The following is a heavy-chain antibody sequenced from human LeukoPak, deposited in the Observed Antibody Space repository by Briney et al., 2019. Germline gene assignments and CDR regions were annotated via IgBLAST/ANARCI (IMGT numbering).Heavy chain of an antibody. CDR2: IYHSGST. D-gene: IGHD6-6*01. CDR1: GYSISSGYY. CDR3: ARLGYSSSSINYFDY. Sequence: SETLSLTCTVSGYSISSGYYWGWIRQPPGKGLEWIGSIYHSGSTYYNPSLKSRVTISVDTSKNQFSLKLSSVTAADTAVYYCARLGYSSSSINYFDYWGQGTLVTVSS. V-gene: IGHV4-38-2*02. J-gene: IGHJ4*02.